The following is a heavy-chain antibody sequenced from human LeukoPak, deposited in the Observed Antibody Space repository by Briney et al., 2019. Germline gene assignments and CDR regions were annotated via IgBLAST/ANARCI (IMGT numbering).Heavy chain of an antibody. D-gene: IGHD6-13*01. CDR1: GFTFSSYA. J-gene: IGHJ6*02. CDR3: AKDRGSSSWDYYYYGMDV. Sequence: PGRSLRLSCAASGFTFSSYAMSWVRQAPGKGLEWVSAISGSGGSTYYADSVKGRFTISRDNSKNTLYLQMNSLRAEDTAVYYCAKDRGSSSWDYYYYGMDVWGQGTTVTVSS. V-gene: IGHV3-23*01. CDR2: ISGSGGST.